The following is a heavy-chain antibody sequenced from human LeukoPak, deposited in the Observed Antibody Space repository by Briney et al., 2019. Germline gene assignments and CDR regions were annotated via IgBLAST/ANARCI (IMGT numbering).Heavy chain of an antibody. D-gene: IGHD5-12*01. CDR1: RGSISGSIRSYY. CDR3: ARIPLGYSGAYYFDY. CDR2: ISSSGSV. V-gene: IGHV4-4*09. Sequence: SETLSLTCTVSRGSISGSIRSYYWSWLRQPPGKGLEWIGYISSSGSVNDNPSLRSRVTISVDTSKNQFFLSLSSVSAADTAVYHCARIPLGYSGAYYFDYWGQGTLVTVSP. J-gene: IGHJ4*02.